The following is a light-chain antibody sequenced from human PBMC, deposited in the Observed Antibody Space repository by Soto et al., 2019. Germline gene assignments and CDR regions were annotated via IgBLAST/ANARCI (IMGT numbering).Light chain of an antibody. V-gene: IGKV2D-29*02. CDR3: MQSTQLPTT. CDR1: QSLLHITGETF. Sequence: DVVMTQTPLSLSVTPGQPASISCKSSQSLLHITGETFLFWYLQKPGQSPQLLIYEVSTRVSGVPDRFSGNVSGTDFTLEISRVETDDVGIYYCMQSTQLPTTFGQGTRLGIE. J-gene: IGKJ5*01. CDR2: EVS.